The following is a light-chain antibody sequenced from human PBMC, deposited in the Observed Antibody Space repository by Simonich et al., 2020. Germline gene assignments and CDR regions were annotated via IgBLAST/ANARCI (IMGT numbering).Light chain of an antibody. J-gene: IGKJ2*01. Sequence: AIQLTQSPSSLSASVGDRVTITCRASQGISSAFACYQQKPGKAPKLLIYDASSLESGVPSRFSGSGSGTDFTLTISSLQPDDFATYYCQQYNSYSTFGQGTKLEIK. CDR3: QQYNSYST. CDR1: QGISSA. CDR2: DAS. V-gene: IGKV1-13*02.